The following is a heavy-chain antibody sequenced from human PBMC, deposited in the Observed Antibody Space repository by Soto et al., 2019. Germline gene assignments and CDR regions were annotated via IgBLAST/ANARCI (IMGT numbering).Heavy chain of an antibody. CDR3: SREDGSTTTPFDFDY. V-gene: IGHV1-18*04. Sequence: ASVQVSCKASGYTFTSYGISWVRQDPGQGLEWMGWISAYNGNTNYAQKLQGRVTMTTDTSTSTAYTELRSLRFDDTAVYYWSREDGSTTTPFDFDYWGQGTLVTVSS. J-gene: IGHJ4*02. CDR2: ISAYNGNT. CDR1: GYTFTSYG. D-gene: IGHD1-26*01.